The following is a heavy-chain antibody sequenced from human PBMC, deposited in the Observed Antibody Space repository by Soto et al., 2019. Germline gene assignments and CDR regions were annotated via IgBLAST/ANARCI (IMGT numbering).Heavy chain of an antibody. CDR2: IYPGDSDT. CDR3: ARLIQVGYCSGGSCYDYYYYYGMDV. D-gene: IGHD2-15*01. V-gene: IGHV5-51*01. Sequence: GESLKISCKGSGYSFTSYWIGWVRQMPGKGLEWMGIIYPGDSDTTYSPSFQGQVTISADKSISTAYLQWSSLKASDTAMYYCARLIQVGYCSGGSCYDYYYYYGMDVWGQGTTVTVSS. CDR1: GYSFTSYW. J-gene: IGHJ6*02.